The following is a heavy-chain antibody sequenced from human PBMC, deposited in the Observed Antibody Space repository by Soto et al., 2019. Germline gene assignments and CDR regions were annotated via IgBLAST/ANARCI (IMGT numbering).Heavy chain of an antibody. J-gene: IGHJ6*03. CDR3: ARVRQRFVYFYYYMDV. Sequence: QVQLLQSGAEVKKPGASVKVSCKASGYTFTNYGITWVRQAPGQGLEWMGWISAYNGDTHYTQRLQGRVTMTTDTSTSTAYMELRGLISDDTAVYYCARVRQRFVYFYYYMDVWGKGTTVTVSS. V-gene: IGHV1-18*01. D-gene: IGHD6-25*01. CDR1: GYTFTNYG. CDR2: ISAYNGDT.